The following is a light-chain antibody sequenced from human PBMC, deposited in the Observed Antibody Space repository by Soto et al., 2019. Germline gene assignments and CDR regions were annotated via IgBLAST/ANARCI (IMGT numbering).Light chain of an antibody. CDR2: QDN. J-gene: IGLJ1*01. V-gene: IGLV3-1*01. CDR3: QAWDSSTYV. CDR1: KLGDKY. Sequence: SYELTQPSSVSVSPGQTASITCSGEKLGDKYACWYQQKPGQSPVLVIYQDNKRPSGIPERFSGSNSGNTATLTISGTQTMDEADYYCQAWDSSTYVFGTGTKQTVL.